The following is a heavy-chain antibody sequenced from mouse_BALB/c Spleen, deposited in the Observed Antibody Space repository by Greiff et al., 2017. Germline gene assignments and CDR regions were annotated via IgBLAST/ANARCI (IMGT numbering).Heavy chain of an antibody. D-gene: IGHD2-3*01. CDR3: ARGEDGRAWFAY. CDR1: GFSLTSYG. J-gene: IGHJ3*01. CDR2: IWAGGST. Sequence: QVQLKESGPGLVAPSQSLSITCTVSGFSLTSYGVHWVRQPPGKGLEWLGVIWAGGSTNYNSALMSRLSISKDNSKSQVSLKMNSLQTDDTAMYYCARGEDGRAWFAYWGQGTLVTVSA. V-gene: IGHV2-9*02.